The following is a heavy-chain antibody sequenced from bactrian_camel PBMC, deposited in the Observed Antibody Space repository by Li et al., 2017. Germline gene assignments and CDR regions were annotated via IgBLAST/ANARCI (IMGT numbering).Heavy chain of an antibody. Sequence: HVQLVESGGGSAQTGGSLRLACVVFGYTDRTTCMAWFRQAPGKEREGVATIGTFGRTNHADSVKGRFTISKDNAKNTLYLQMHSLKAEDTAMYYCEADSSGCPLDIVTMARDDFRYWGQGTQVTVS. CDR2: IGTFGRT. J-gene: IGHJ6*01. V-gene: IGHV3S53*01. CDR3: EADSSGCPLDIVTMARDDFRY. CDR1: GYTDRTTC. D-gene: IGHD4*01.